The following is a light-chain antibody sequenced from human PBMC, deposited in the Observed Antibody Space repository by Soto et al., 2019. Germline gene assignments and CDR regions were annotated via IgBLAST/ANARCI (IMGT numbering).Light chain of an antibody. CDR1: SSDVGSYNL. J-gene: IGLJ1*01. Sequence: QSALTQPASVSGSPGQSITISCTGTSSDVGSYNLVSWYQQHPGKAPKLMIYEGSKRPSGVSNRFSGSKSGNTASLTISGLQAEDEADFYCCSYAGRPYVFGTETKLTVL. V-gene: IGLV2-23*01. CDR2: EGS. CDR3: CSYAGRPYV.